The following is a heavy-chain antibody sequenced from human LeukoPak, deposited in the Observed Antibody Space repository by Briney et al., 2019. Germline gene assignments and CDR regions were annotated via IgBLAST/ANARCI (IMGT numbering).Heavy chain of an antibody. CDR1: GFTFTDYW. CDR3: ARGGSNIAGGDY. Sequence: PGGSLRLSCEVSGFTFTDYWMNWVRQAPGKGLEWVSSISSSSSYIYYADSVKGRFTISRDNAKNSLYLQMNSLRAEDTAVYYCARGGSNIAGGDYWGQGTLVTVSS. V-gene: IGHV3-21*01. CDR2: ISSSSSYI. J-gene: IGHJ4*02. D-gene: IGHD2/OR15-2a*01.